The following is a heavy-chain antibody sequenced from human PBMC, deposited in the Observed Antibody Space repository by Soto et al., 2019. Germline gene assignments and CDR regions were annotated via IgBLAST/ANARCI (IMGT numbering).Heavy chain of an antibody. Sequence: SVKVSCKASGGTLSSYAISWVRQAPGQGLEWMGGIIPIFGTANYAQKFQGRVTITADESTSTAYMELSSLRSEDTAVYYCARGTSSGWYRIDYYYYGMDVWGQGTTVTVSS. CDR1: GGTLSSYA. J-gene: IGHJ6*02. CDR3: ARGTSSGWYRIDYYYYGMDV. D-gene: IGHD6-19*01. V-gene: IGHV1-69*13. CDR2: IIPIFGTA.